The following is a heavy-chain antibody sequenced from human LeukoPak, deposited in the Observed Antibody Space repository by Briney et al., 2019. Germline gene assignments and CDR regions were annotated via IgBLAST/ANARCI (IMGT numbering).Heavy chain of an antibody. Sequence: PSETLSVTCTVSGDSIIAYYWTWIRQPPGKGREWIGYIYYTGSTTYSPFLKSRATISVEKSKNQFSLKLSSVTAADTAVYYCARGTGLYWFAPWGQGTLVTVSS. CDR3: ARGTGLYWFAP. J-gene: IGHJ5*02. CDR2: IYYTGST. CDR1: GDSIIAYY. V-gene: IGHV4-59*01. D-gene: IGHD3-10*01.